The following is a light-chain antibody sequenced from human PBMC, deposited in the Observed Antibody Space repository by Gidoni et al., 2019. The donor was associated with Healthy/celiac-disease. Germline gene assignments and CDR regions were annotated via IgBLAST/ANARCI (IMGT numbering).Light chain of an antibody. CDR2: GAS. CDR3: QQYNNWPPWT. J-gene: IGKJ1*01. V-gene: IGKV3-15*01. Sequence: IVMTQSPAPLSLSPGARATPSCRASQRVSSNVAWYQQKPGQAPRLLNYGASTRATGIPARFSGRGSGTEFTLTISSLQSEDFAVYCCQQYNNWPPWTFGQGTKVEIK. CDR1: QRVSSN.